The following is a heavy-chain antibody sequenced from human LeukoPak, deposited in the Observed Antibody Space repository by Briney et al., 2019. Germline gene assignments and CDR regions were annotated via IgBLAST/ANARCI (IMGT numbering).Heavy chain of an antibody. CDR3: ARDLGSGDHGLLV. Sequence: PGGSLRLSCAASGFTFNSYTTNCVRQAPGKGLEWISYISRTGTTIYYADSVKGRFTISRDNAKNSLYLQMNSLRFEDTGLYFCARDLGSGDHGLLVWGQGTLLTVSS. D-gene: IGHD2-21*02. CDR1: GFTFNSYT. CDR2: ISRTGTTI. V-gene: IGHV3-48*01. J-gene: IGHJ4*02.